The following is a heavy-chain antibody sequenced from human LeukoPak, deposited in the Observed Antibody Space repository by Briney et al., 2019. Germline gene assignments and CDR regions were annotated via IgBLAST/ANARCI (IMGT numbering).Heavy chain of an antibody. CDR2: IYHSGST. Sequence: SETLSLTCTVSGGSISSDYWSWIRQPPAKGLEWIGYIYHSGSTNYNPSLKSRVTISLDTSKAQFSLKLRSVTAADTAVYYCARQGYNSGWYYFDYWGQGTLVTVSS. D-gene: IGHD6-19*01. V-gene: IGHV4-59*08. CDR3: ARQGYNSGWYYFDY. J-gene: IGHJ4*02. CDR1: GGSISSDY.